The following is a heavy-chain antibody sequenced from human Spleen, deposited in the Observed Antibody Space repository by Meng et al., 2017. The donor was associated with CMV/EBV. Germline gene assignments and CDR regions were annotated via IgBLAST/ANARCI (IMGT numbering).Heavy chain of an antibody. CDR3: ASDAMWKPVDY. V-gene: IGHV3-7*01. D-gene: IGHD1-1*01. J-gene: IGHJ4*02. Sequence: GESLKISCAASGFIFSDYGMHWVRQAPGKGLEWVANIKEDGSETNYADSLRGRFTISRDNAESLVYLQIDRLRADDTAVYYCASDAMWKPVDYWGQGSLVTVSS. CDR1: GFIFSDYG. CDR2: IKEDGSET.